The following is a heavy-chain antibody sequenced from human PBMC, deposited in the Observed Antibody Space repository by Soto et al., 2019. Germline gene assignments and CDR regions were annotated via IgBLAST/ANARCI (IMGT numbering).Heavy chain of an antibody. CDR3: ARVLLGYCSSTSCLTPWGMDV. J-gene: IGHJ6*02. CDR2: INAGNGNT. Sequence: QVQLVQSGAEVKKPGASVKVSCKASGYTFTSYAMHWVRQAPGQRLEWMGWINAGNGNTKYSQKFQGRVTITRDTSASTAYMELSSLRSEDTAVYYCARVLLGYCSSTSCLTPWGMDVWGQGTTVTVSS. D-gene: IGHD2-2*03. V-gene: IGHV1-3*01. CDR1: GYTFTSYA.